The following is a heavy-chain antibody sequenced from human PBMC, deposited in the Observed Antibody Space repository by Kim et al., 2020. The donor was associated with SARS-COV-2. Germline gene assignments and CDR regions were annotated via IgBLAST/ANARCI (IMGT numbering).Heavy chain of an antibody. V-gene: IGHV3-30*01. D-gene: IGHD3-10*01. CDR3: ARPSKGFRGVIPSWFDP. J-gene: IGHJ5*02. Sequence: VKGRFTISRDNSKNTLYLQMNSLRAEDTAVYYCARPSKGFRGVIPSWFDPWGQGTLVTVSS.